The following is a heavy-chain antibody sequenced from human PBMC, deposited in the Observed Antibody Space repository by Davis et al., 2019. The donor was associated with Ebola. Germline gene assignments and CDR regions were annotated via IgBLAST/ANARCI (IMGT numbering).Heavy chain of an antibody. V-gene: IGHV3-7*01. J-gene: IGHJ4*02. D-gene: IGHD6-13*01. Sequence: PGGSLRLSCAASGFTFSSYWMSWVRQAPGKGLEWVANIKQDGCEKYYVDSVKGRFTISRDNAKNSLYLQMNSLRAEDTAVYYCARVRIAAAGRYYFDYWGQGTLVTVSS. CDR3: ARVRIAAAGRYYFDY. CDR1: GFTFSSYW. CDR2: IKQDGCEK.